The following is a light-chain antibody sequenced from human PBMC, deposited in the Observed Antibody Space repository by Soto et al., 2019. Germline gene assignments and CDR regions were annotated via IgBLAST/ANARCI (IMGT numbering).Light chain of an antibody. Sequence: DIQMTQSPSTLSASVGDRVTITCRASQSISSWLAWYHQKPGKDPKLLIYKASSLESGVPSRFSGSGSGTEFTLTISSLQPDDFATYYCQQYNSWTFGQGTKVEIK. CDR1: QSISSW. CDR3: QQYNSWT. V-gene: IGKV1-5*03. CDR2: KAS. J-gene: IGKJ1*01.